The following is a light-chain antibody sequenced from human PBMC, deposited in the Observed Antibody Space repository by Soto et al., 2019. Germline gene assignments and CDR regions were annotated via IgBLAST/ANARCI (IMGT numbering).Light chain of an antibody. Sequence: DIQMTQSPSSLSASVGDRVTITCRAGQSVHSYLNWYQQKPGTAPKLLIYAASSLQSGVPSRFSGSASGTDFTLTISSLQPEDFATYYCQQSYSTPTFGQGTKVEIK. CDR2: AAS. CDR1: QSVHSY. CDR3: QQSYSTPT. V-gene: IGKV1-39*01. J-gene: IGKJ1*01.